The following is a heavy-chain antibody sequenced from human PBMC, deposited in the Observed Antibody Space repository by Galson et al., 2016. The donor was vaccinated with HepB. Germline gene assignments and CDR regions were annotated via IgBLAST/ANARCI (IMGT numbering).Heavy chain of an antibody. Sequence: SLRLSCAASGSIVSSDYMTWVRQAPGKGLEWVSIIYISGSTYYADSVKGRFTISRDNSKNTLYLQMNSLRAEDTAVYYCARQAYYDSSGYYYPLGYWGQGTLVTVSS. V-gene: IGHV3-53*01. CDR1: GSIVSSDY. CDR3: ARQAYYDSSGYYYPLGY. J-gene: IGHJ4*02. D-gene: IGHD3-22*01. CDR2: IYISGST.